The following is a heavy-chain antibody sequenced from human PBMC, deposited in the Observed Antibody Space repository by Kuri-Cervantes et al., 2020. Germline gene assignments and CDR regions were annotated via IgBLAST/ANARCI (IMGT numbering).Heavy chain of an antibody. CDR2: TYYRSKWYN. V-gene: IGHV6-1*01. J-gene: IGHJ3*02. CDR3: ASYSGSYQTREWVDAFDI. Sequence: SQTLSLTCAISGDSVSSNSAAWNWIRQSPSRGLEWLGRTYYRSKWYNDYAVSVKSRITINPDTSKNQFSLQLNSVTPEDTAVYYCASYSGSYQTREWVDAFDIWGQGTMVTVSS. CDR1: GDSVSSNSAA. D-gene: IGHD1-26*01.